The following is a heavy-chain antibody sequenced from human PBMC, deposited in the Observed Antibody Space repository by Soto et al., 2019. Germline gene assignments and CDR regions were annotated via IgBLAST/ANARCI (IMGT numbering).Heavy chain of an antibody. V-gene: IGHV3-23*01. Sequence: GGSQRLSCAASGFTFSSYAMTWVRQAPGKGLEWVSVITYNGDNTYYADSVKGRFTISRDNSKDTVHLQMNSLRAEDTAVYYCARYIRGPTVFYFDFWGPGVLVTVSS. J-gene: IGHJ4*02. CDR1: GFTFSSYA. CDR3: ARYIRGPTVFYFDF. D-gene: IGHD5-18*01. CDR2: ITYNGDNT.